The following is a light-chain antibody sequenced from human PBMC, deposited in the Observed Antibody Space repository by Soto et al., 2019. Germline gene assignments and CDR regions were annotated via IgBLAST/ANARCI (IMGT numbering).Light chain of an antibody. V-gene: IGLV1-47*01. Sequence: QSVLTQPPSASGTPGQRITISCSGSSSNTGSNSVYWYQQLPGTAPTLLIYRDTQRSSGVPERFSGSTSGTSASLAISGLRSEDDADYYCAAWDDSPRGGLFGGGTKLTVL. CDR3: AAWDDSPRGGL. CDR1: SSNTGSNS. CDR2: RDT. J-gene: IGLJ2*01.